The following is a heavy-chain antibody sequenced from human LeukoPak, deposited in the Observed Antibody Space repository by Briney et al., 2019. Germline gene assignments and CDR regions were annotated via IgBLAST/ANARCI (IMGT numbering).Heavy chain of an antibody. D-gene: IGHD2-2*01. Sequence: SETLSLTCTVSGYSISSGYYWGWIRQPPGKGLEWIGSIYHSGSTYYNPSLKSRVTISVDTSKNQFSLKLTSVNAADTAVYYCARRTSCYRCYHNWFDPWGQGTLVTVSS. J-gene: IGHJ5*02. V-gene: IGHV4-38-2*02. CDR2: IYHSGST. CDR3: ARRTSCYRCYHNWFDP. CDR1: GYSISSGYY.